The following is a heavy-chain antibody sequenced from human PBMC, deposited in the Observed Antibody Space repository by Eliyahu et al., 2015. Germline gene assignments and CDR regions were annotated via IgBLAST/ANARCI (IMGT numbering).Heavy chain of an antibody. CDR2: IKTDGSYT. CDR3: SRCEDY. V-gene: IGHV3-7*01. J-gene: IGHJ4*02. CDR1: GFPFGNHW. Sequence: EVQLVESGGALVQPGGSLRLSCSASGFPFGNHWMSWVRQAPGKGLEGVASIKTDGSYTSYVGSVKGRFTISRDNAKNSLYLQMGSLSAEDTAVYFCSRCEDYWGQGTLVTVSS.